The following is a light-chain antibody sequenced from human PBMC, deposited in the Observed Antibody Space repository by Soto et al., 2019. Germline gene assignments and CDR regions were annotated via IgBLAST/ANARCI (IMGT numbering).Light chain of an antibody. CDR2: DVS. CDR3: SSYTSSSTRV. CDR1: SSDVGRYSY. Sequence: QSALTQPASVSGSPGQSLTISCTGTSSDVGRYSYVSWYQQHPGKAPKLMIYDVSNRPSGVSNRFSGSKSGNTASLTISGLQAEDEADYYCSSYTSSSTRVFGGGTKLTVL. V-gene: IGLV2-14*01. J-gene: IGLJ3*02.